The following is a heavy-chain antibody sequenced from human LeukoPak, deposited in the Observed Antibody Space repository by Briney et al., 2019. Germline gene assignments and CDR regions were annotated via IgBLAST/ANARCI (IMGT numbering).Heavy chain of an antibody. D-gene: IGHD6-13*01. J-gene: IGHJ4*02. Sequence: SETLSLTCTVSGGSISSYYWSWIRQPPGKGLEWIGYIYYSGSTYYNPSLKSRVTISVDTSKNQFSLKLSSVTAADTAVYYCARQWQLPDYWGQGTLVTVSS. CDR2: IYYSGST. CDR1: GGSISSYY. V-gene: IGHV4-59*08. CDR3: ARQWQLPDY.